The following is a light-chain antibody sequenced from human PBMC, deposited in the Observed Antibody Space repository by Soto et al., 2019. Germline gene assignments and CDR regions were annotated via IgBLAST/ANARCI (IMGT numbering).Light chain of an antibody. CDR1: QSISSW. CDR2: DAS. V-gene: IGKV1-33*01. J-gene: IGKJ5*01. CDR3: QQYDILPIT. Sequence: DIQMTQSPSTLSASVGDRVTITCLASQSISSWLAWYQQKPGKAPNLLIYDASNLEIGVPSRFSGSGSGTHFTFTISSLQTEDIGTYYCQQYDILPITFGRGTRLEIK.